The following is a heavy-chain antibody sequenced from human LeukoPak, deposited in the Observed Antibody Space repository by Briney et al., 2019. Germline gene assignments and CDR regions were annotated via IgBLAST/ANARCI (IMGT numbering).Heavy chain of an antibody. V-gene: IGHV4-4*07. CDR3: ARDMGYSGYDYPDDAFDI. Sequence: PSETLSLTCTVSGGSISSYYWSWLRQPAGKGLEWIGRIYTSGSTNYNPSLTSRVTMSVDTSKNQFSLKLSSVTAADTAVYYCARDMGYSGYDYPDDAFDIWGQGTMVTVSS. CDR1: GGSISSYY. CDR2: IYTSGST. D-gene: IGHD5-12*01. J-gene: IGHJ3*02.